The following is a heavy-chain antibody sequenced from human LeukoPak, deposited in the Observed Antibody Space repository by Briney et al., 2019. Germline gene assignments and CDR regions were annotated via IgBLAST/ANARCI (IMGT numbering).Heavy chain of an antibody. CDR1: GFTFSSYS. V-gene: IGHV3-48*04. Sequence: TGGSLRLSCAASGFTFSSYSMNWVRQAPGKGLEWVSYISSSSSTIYYADSVKGRFTISRDNAKNSLYLQMNSLGAEDTAVYYCARDPRGSGWYYFDYWGQGTLVTVSS. J-gene: IGHJ4*02. CDR2: ISSSSSTI. D-gene: IGHD6-19*01. CDR3: ARDPRGSGWYYFDY.